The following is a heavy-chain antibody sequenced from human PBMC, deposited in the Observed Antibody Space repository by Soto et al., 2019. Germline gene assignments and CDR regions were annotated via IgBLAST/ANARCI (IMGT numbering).Heavy chain of an antibody. V-gene: IGHV3-23*01. CDR1: SCYA. D-gene: IGHD4-17*01. CDR3: AKESMPEHYGDTLFDY. CDR2: FSAGGST. Sequence: SCYALSWARQAPGKGLEWVSNFSAGGSTYYAASVKGRFTIARDSSQNTVHLQISDLRPEDTAVYYCAKESMPEHYGDTLFDYWGQGTRVTVSS. J-gene: IGHJ4*02.